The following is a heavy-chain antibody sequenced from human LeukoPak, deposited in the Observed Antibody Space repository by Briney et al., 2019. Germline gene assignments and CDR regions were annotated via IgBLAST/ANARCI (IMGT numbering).Heavy chain of an antibody. V-gene: IGHV4-34*01. CDR2: INHSGST. D-gene: IGHD3-10*01. CDR1: GGSFSGYY. J-gene: IGHJ4*02. CDR3: ARRPTYYYGSGSYYSRYYFDY. Sequence: SETLSLTCAVYGGSFSGYYWSWIRQPPGKGLEWIGEINHSGSTNYHPSLKSRVTISVDTSKNQFSLKLSSVTAADTAVYYCARRPTYYYGSGSYYSRYYFDYWGQGTLVTVSS.